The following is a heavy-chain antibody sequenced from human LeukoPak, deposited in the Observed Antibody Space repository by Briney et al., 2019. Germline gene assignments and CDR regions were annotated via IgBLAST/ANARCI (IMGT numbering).Heavy chain of an antibody. CDR3: ARLVLVSWKYGSDYFDY. CDR2: IHYSGST. V-gene: IGHV4-39*01. Sequence: SETLSLTCTVSGGSISSSTDYWGWIRQPPGKGLEWIGNIHYSGSTYYRPSLKGRVTISVDSSKNNFSLNLISVTAADTAVYYCARLVLVSWKYGSDYFDYGGQGTLVTVSS. CDR1: GGSISSSTDY. J-gene: IGHJ4*02. D-gene: IGHD3-10*01.